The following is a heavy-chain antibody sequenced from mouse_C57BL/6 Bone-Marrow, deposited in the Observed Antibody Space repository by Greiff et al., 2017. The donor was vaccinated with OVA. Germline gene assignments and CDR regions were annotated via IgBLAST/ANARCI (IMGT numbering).Heavy chain of an antibody. CDR3: AREYTTDY. V-gene: IGHV5-4*01. D-gene: IGHD1-1*01. J-gene: IGHJ2*01. Sequence: DVQLQESGGGLVKPGGSLKLSCAASGFTFSSYAMSWVRQTPEKRLEWVATISDGGSYTYYPDNVKGRFTISRDNAKNNLYLQMSHLKSEDTAMYYCAREYTTDYWGQGTTLTVSS. CDR2: ISDGGSYT. CDR1: GFTFSSYA.